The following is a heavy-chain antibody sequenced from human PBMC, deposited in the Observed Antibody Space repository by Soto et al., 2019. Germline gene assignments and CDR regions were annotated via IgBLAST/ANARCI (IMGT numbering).Heavy chain of an antibody. Sequence: GGSLRLSCAASGFTFSNFAMTWIRQAPAKGLEWVSTISGPGGSTNHADSVKGRFTISRDNSKNTLYLQMNSLRAEDTAVYYCAIDPFHSRDSWGQGTLVTVSS. J-gene: IGHJ4*02. CDR3: AIDPFHSRDS. V-gene: IGHV3-23*01. CDR2: ISGPGGST. CDR1: GFTFSNFA.